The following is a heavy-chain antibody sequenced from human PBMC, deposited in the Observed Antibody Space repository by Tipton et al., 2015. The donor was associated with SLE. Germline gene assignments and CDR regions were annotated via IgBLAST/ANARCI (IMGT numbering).Heavy chain of an antibody. D-gene: IGHD3/OR15-3a*01. CDR3: ARDYGLGDAFDI. CDR2: IYHSGST. Sequence: TLSLTCAVSGYSISSGYYWGWIRQPPGKGLEWIGSIYHSGSTYYNPSLKSRVTISVDTSKNQFSLKLCSVTAADTAVYYCARDYGLGDAFDIWGQGTMVTVSS. CDR1: GYSISSGYY. V-gene: IGHV4-38-2*02. J-gene: IGHJ3*02.